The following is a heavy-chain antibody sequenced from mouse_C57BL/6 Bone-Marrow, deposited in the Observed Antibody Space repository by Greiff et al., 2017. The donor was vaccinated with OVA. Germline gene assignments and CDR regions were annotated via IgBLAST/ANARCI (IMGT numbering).Heavy chain of an antibody. Sequence: EVQLQQSGGGLVKPGGSLKLSCAASGFTFSDYGMHWVRQAPEKGLEWVAYISSGSSTIYYADTVKGRFTISRDNAKNTLFLQMTSLRSEDTAMYYCARGPYGSSAWFAYWGQGTLVTVSA. CDR3: ARGPYGSSAWFAY. CDR1: GFTFSDYG. CDR2: ISSGSSTI. J-gene: IGHJ3*01. D-gene: IGHD1-1*01. V-gene: IGHV5-17*01.